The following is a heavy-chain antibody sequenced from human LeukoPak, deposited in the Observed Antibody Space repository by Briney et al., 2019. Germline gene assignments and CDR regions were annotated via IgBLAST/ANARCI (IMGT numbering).Heavy chain of an antibody. V-gene: IGHV3-23*01. D-gene: IGHD1-26*01. Sequence: GGSLRLSCAASGFTFSTYAMTWVRQAPGKGLEWVSGISTSGGRTYYADSVKGRFTTSRDNSKNTLYLQMNSLRAEDTAEYYCARSAVGTSCCTAVDYWGQGTLITVSS. J-gene: IGHJ4*02. CDR1: GFTFSTYA. CDR2: ISTSGGRT. CDR3: ARSAVGTSCCTAVDY.